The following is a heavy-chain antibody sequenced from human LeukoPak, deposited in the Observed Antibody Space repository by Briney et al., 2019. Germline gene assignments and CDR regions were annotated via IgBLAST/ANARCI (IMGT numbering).Heavy chain of an antibody. CDR3: ARVRYCSSTTCRGAFDI. V-gene: IGHV3-72*01. J-gene: IGHJ3*02. D-gene: IGHD2-2*01. CDR1: GFTFSDHF. CDR2: TRNKANSYTT. Sequence: GGSLRLSCAASGFTFSDHFMDWVRQAPGKGLEWVGRTRNKANSYTTEYAASVKDRFTISRDDSEKSLYLQMNSLKTEDTAVYYCARVRYCSSTTCRGAFDIWGQGTMVTVSS.